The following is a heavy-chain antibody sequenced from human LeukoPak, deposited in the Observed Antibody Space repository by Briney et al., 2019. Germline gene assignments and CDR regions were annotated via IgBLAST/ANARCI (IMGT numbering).Heavy chain of an antibody. CDR1: GFTFGNYG. Sequence: PGGSLRLSCAASGFTFGNYGMPWVRQAPGKGLEWVANTSQDERDKNYADSVKGRFTISRDNAKDSLYLQMNSLRAEDTAVYYCARDTNHYDSKIYYDVLDIWGRGTMVTVSS. V-gene: IGHV3-7*01. J-gene: IGHJ3*02. CDR3: ARDTNHYDSKIYYDVLDI. CDR2: TSQDERDK. D-gene: IGHD3-22*01.